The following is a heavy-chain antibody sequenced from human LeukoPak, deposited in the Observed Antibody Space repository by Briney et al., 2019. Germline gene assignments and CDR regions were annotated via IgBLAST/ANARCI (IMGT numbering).Heavy chain of an antibody. Sequence: PGGSLRLSCAASGFTFSSYSMNWVRQAPGKGLEWVSYISSSSSTIYYADSVKGRFTISRDNAKNSLYLQMNSLRAEDYCAKDGGYYDSSGYYSSGFDYWGQGTLVTVSS. J-gene: IGHJ4*02. CDR3: GYYDSSGYYSSGFDY. V-gene: IGHV3-48*04. CDR2: ISSSSSTI. D-gene: IGHD3-22*01. CDR1: GFTFSSYS.